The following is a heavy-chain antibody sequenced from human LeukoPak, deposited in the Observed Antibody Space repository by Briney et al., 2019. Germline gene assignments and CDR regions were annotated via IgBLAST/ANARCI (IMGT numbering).Heavy chain of an antibody. CDR2: IYYSGST. J-gene: IGHJ5*02. Sequence: GSLRLSCAASGFTFSSYAMSWIRQPPGKGLEWIGSIYYSGSTYYNPSLKSRVTISVDTSKNQFSLKLSSVTAADTAVYYCASFEITFGGVIAPWGQGTLVTVSS. D-gene: IGHD3-16*01. CDR1: GFTFSSYA. V-gene: IGHV4-39*01. CDR3: ASFEITFGGVIAP.